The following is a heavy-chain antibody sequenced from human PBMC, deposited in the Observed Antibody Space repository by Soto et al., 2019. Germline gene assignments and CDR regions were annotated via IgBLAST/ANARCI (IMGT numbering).Heavy chain of an antibody. CDR2: ITPIFGTA. CDR1: GGTFSNSI. CDR3: ASSGLTDQY. J-gene: IGHJ4*02. V-gene: IGHV1-69*12. Sequence: QVQLVQSGAEVKKPGSSVRVSCKASGGTFSNSIINWVRQAPGQGLEWMGGITPIFGTANYAQKFQDRVTITADDSTTTAYMVLNSLRSEDTAVYYCASSGLTDQYWGQGTLVTVSS. D-gene: IGHD1-26*01.